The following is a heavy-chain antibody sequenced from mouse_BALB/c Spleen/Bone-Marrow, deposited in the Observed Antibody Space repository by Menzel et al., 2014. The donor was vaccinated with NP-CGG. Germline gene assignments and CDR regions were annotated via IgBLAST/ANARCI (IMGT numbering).Heavy chain of an antibody. CDR1: GFAFSSYD. CDR2: FSSGDNYT. D-gene: IGHD4-1*01. J-gene: IGHJ2*01. CDR3: ARQGTGTGYFEY. Sequence: EVQGVESGGGLVKPGGSLKLSCAASGFAFSSYDMSWVRQTPEKRLEWVATFSSGDNYTYYPDSVKGRFTLSRDNARNPLSLQMTSLRSEDAAFYYCARQGTGTGYFEYWGQGPTLTVSS. V-gene: IGHV5-9*02.